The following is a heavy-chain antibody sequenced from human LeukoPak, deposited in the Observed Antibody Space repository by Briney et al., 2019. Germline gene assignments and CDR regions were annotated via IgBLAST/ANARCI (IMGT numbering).Heavy chain of an antibody. V-gene: IGHV1-18*01. J-gene: IGHJ4*02. CDR1: GYSLSIYG. CDR3: ARCGAAVTTHFSH. D-gene: IGHD4-17*01. CDR2: ISASDGTT. Sequence: GASVQVSCKASGYSLSIYGITWARQAPGQGLEYLGWISASDGTTNYAQKVQDRVTMTTDTSTSTAYLELRSLRSEDTAVYYCARCGAAVTTHFSHWGQGTLVTVSS.